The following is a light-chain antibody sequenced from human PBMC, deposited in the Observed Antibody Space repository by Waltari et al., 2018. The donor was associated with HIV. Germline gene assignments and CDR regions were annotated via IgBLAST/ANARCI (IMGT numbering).Light chain of an antibody. CDR1: TSNIGGNT. CDR3: AAWDDSLKGGA. J-gene: IGLJ1*01. V-gene: IGLV1-44*01. Sequence: QSVLAQPPSASGTPRQRVTISCSGSTSNIGGNTVSWYQQLPGTAPKLLIYSNNERPSGVPDRLSGSTSGTSACLVISGLQSEDEADYYCAAWDDSLKGGAFGTGTKVTVL. CDR2: SNN.